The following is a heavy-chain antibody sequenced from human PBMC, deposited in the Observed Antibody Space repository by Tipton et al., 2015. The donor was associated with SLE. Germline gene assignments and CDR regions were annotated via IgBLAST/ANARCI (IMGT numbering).Heavy chain of an antibody. CDR1: GGSISSGGYY. CDR2: IYYSGGT. D-gene: IGHD6-19*01. CDR3: AGSAVAGTLDY. Sequence: TLSLTCTVSGGSISSGGYYWSWIRQHPGKGLEWIGYIYYSGGTYYNPSLKSRVTISVDTSKDQFSLKLSSVTAADTAVYYCAGSAVAGTLDYWGQGTLVTVSS. J-gene: IGHJ4*02. V-gene: IGHV4-30-4*01.